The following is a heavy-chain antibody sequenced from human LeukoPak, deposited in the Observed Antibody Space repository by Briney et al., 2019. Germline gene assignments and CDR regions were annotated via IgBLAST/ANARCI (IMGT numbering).Heavy chain of an antibody. CDR1: GFTFSNAW. D-gene: IGHD6-19*01. CDR3: VGQWLVLPGGFDY. CDR2: VKSKTDGGTT. Sequence: PGGSLRLSCAASGFTFSNAWMTWVRQAPGKGMEWVGRVKSKTDGGTTDYAAPVKGRFTISRDDSKNTLYLQMNSLKTEDTAVYYCVGQWLVLPGGFDYWGQGTLGTVS. J-gene: IGHJ4*02. V-gene: IGHV3-15*01.